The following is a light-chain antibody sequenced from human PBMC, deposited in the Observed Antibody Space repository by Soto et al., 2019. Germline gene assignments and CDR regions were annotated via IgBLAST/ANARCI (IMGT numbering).Light chain of an antibody. CDR3: QLYGSSSMT. CDR1: QNVGDR. CDR2: GAS. Sequence: DIQMTQSPSSVSASVGDSLTITCRASQNVGDRLAWYQQKLGKAPQLLIFGASNRAAGIPDRFSGSRSGTDFTLTIDRLEPKDFAVYYCQLYGSSSMTFGQGKRLE. J-gene: IGKJ5*01. V-gene: IGKV1-12*01.